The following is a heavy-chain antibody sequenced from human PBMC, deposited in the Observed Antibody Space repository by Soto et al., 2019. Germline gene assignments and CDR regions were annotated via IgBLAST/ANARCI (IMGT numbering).Heavy chain of an antibody. CDR1: GFTFSSYW. CDR2: IKEDASEK. Sequence: GGSLRLSCAASGFTFSSYWMSWVRQAPGKGLEWVANIKEDASEKYYVDSVKGRFTISRDNAKNSLYLQMNSLRAEDTAVYYCARDSVEVARRCWFDPWGQGTLVTVSS. D-gene: IGHD6-6*01. J-gene: IGHJ5*02. V-gene: IGHV3-7*01. CDR3: ARDSVEVARRCWFDP.